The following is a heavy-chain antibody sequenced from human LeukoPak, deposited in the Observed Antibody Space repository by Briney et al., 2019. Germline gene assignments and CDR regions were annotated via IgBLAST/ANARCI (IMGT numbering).Heavy chain of an antibody. J-gene: IGHJ4*02. CDR2: VYYSGST. CDR3: ARVYSTMVRGVIRIYYFDY. D-gene: IGHD3-10*01. CDR1: GGSLSGFY. V-gene: IGHV4-59*12. Sequence: SSETLSLTCTVSGGSLSGFYWSWIRQPPGKGLEWIGYVYYSGSTTYNPSLKSRVTISVDRSKNQFSLKLSSVTAADTAVYYCARVYSTMVRGVIRIYYFDYWGQGTLVTVSS.